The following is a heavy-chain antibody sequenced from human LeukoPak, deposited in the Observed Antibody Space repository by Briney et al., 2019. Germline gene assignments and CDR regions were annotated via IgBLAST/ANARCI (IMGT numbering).Heavy chain of an antibody. D-gene: IGHD6-19*01. Sequence: GESLKISCKGSGYSFTSYWISWVRQMPGKGLEWMGNIDPSDSYTNYSPSFQGQVTISADKSISTAYLQWSSLKASDSAIYYCARRQREWLNRPLDYWGQGTLVTVSS. CDR1: GYSFTSYW. V-gene: IGHV5-10-1*04. CDR3: ARRQREWLNRPLDY. CDR2: IDPSDSYT. J-gene: IGHJ4*02.